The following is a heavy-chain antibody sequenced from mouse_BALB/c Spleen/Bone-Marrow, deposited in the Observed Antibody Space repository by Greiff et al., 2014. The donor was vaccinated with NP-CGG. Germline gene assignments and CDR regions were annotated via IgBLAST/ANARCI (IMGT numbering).Heavy chain of an antibody. D-gene: IGHD2-3*01. CDR3: ARTADGYYYAMDY. CDR1: GYTFSNYW. V-gene: IGHV1-9*01. J-gene: IGHJ4*01. Sequence: VQLVESGAELMKPGASVKISCKATGYTFSNYWIEWIKQRPGHGLEWIGEILPGSGSSNYNEKLKGKATFTAGTSSNTAYMQLSSLTSEDSAVYYCARTADGYYYAMDYWGQGTSVTVSS. CDR2: ILPGSGSS.